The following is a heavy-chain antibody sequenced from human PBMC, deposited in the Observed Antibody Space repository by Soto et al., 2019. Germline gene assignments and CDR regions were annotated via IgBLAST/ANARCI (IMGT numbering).Heavy chain of an antibody. Sequence: GRSLRLSCAASEFMFNNLATNWVRHAPGKGLEWVALISYDGRHQYCADSVKGRISISRANSNHILYLHVTTLRVEATAIYCCGRWTRRFCGHVIYMFDLWGQGTLVTVSS. V-gene: IGHV3-30*04. CDR3: GRWTRRFCGHVIYMFDL. D-gene: IGHD2-21*01. CDR2: ISYDGRHQ. CDR1: EFMFNNLA. J-gene: IGHJ5*02.